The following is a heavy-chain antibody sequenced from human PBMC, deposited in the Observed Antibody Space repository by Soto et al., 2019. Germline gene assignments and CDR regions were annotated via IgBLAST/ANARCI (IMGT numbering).Heavy chain of an antibody. CDR1: GGSISSGGYY. Sequence: QVQLQESGPGLVKPSQTLSLTCTVSGGSISSGGYYWSWIRQHPGKGLEWIGYIYYSGSTYYNPSLKSRVTISVDTSKNQFSLKLSSVTAADTAVYYWARSMGEVYADYYYYMDVWGKGTTVTVSS. CDR2: IYYSGST. D-gene: IGHD2-8*01. CDR3: ARSMGEVYADYYYYMDV. J-gene: IGHJ6*03. V-gene: IGHV4-31*03.